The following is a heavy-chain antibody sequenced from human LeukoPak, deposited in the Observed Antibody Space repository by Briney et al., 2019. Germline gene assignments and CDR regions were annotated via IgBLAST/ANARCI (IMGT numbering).Heavy chain of an antibody. V-gene: IGHV1-2*02. D-gene: IGHD3-22*01. CDR2: INPNSGGT. Sequence: ASVKVSCKASGYTFTGYYMHWVRQAPGQGLEWMGWINPNSGGTNYAQKFQGRVTMTRDTSISTAYMELSRLRSDDTAVYYCARDRDYYDSRGYSYWGQGTLVTVSS. CDR3: ARDRDYYDSRGYSY. CDR1: GYTFTGYY. J-gene: IGHJ4*02.